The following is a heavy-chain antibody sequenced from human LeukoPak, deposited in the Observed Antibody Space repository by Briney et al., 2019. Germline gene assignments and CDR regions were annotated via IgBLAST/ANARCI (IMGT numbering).Heavy chain of an antibody. Sequence: SETLSLTCTVSGGSISSSSYYWGWIRQPPGKGLEWIGSIYCSGSTYYNPSLKSRVTISVDTSKNQFSLKLSSVTAADTAVYYCARFYFDFDYWGQGTLVTVSS. CDR1: GGSISSSSYY. J-gene: IGHJ4*02. V-gene: IGHV4-39*01. CDR2: IYCSGST. CDR3: ARFYFDFDY. D-gene: IGHD3-9*01.